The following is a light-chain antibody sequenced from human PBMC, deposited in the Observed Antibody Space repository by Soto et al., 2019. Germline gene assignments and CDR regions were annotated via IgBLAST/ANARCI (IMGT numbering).Light chain of an antibody. V-gene: IGKV1-39*01. J-gene: IGKJ5*01. CDR2: AAS. CDR3: QHSYSTPVST. Sequence: DIQMTQSPSSLSASVGDRVNITCRASQSISSYLTWYQQKPGKAPKLLMYAASTLQSGVPSRFSGGGSGTDFTLTISSLQPEDFATYYCQHSYSTPVSTFGQGTRLEIK. CDR1: QSISSY.